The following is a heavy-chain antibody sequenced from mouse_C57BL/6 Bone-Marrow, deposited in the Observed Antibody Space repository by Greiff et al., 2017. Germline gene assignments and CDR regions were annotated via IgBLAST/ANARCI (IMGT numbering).Heavy chain of an antibody. CDR2: IYPTSGRT. CDR1: GYTFTSYW. V-gene: IGHV1-55*01. D-gene: IGHD3-1*01. Sequence: QVQLQQPGAELVKPGASVKMSCKASGYTFTSYWITWVKQRPGQGLEWIGDIYPTSGRTNYNEKFKSKAILTVDTSSNTAYMQLSSLTSEDSAVFDCARSGPPGRSFDYWGQGTTRTVSS. J-gene: IGHJ2*01. CDR3: ARSGPPGRSFDY.